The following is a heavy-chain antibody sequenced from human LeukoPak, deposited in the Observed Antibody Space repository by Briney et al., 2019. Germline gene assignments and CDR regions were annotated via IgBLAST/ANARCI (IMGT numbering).Heavy chain of an antibody. CDR2: IYYSGST. CDR1: GGSISSYY. D-gene: IGHD3-3*01. V-gene: IGHV4-59*12. CDR3: ARDPLYDFWSGYYGGWFDP. J-gene: IGHJ5*02. Sequence: SGTLSLTCTVSGGSISSYYWSWIRQPPGKGLEWVGYIYYSGSTKYNPYLKSRGTTSVDTSKNQFSLKLSSVTAADTAVYYCARDPLYDFWSGYYGGWFDPWGQGTLVTVSS.